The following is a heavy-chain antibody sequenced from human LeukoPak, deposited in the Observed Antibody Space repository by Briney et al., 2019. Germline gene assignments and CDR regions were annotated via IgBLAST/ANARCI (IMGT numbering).Heavy chain of an antibody. CDR2: ISNNGGYT. CDR1: GFTFSSSA. CDR3: ARGHWGLDC. J-gene: IGHJ4*02. Sequence: GGSLRLSCAASGFTFSSSAMSWVRQAPGKGLEWVSAISNNGGYTYYADSVQGRFTISRDNSKSTLCLQMNSLRAEDTAVYYCARGHWGLDCWGQGTLVTVSS. V-gene: IGHV3-23*01. D-gene: IGHD7-27*01.